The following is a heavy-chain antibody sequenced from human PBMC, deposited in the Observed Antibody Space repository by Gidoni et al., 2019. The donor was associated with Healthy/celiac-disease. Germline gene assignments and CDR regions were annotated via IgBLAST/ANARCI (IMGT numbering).Heavy chain of an antibody. CDR3: ARDVNDYYGSGSYFDY. Sequence: QVQLQESGPGLVKPSETLSLTCTVSGGSISSYYWSWIRQPPGKGLEWIGYIYYSGSTNYNPSLKSRVTISVDTSKNQFSLKLSSVTAADTAVYYCARDVNDYYGSGSYFDYWGQGTLVTVSS. D-gene: IGHD3-10*01. CDR1: GGSISSYY. V-gene: IGHV4-59*01. J-gene: IGHJ4*02. CDR2: IYYSGST.